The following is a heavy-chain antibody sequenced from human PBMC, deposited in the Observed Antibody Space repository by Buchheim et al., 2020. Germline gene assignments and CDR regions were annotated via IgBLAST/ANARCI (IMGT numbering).Heavy chain of an antibody. CDR3: ANPLVGATDY. J-gene: IGHJ4*02. Sequence: EVQLLESGGGLVQPGGSLRLSCAASGFTFSSYAMSWVRQAPGKGLGWVSAIRGSGGSTYYADSVKGRFNLPRGNSTNTLSLQMNSLRAEDTAVYYCANPLVGATDYWGQGTL. CDR1: GFTFSSYA. D-gene: IGHD1-26*01. CDR2: IRGSGGST. V-gene: IGHV3-23*01.